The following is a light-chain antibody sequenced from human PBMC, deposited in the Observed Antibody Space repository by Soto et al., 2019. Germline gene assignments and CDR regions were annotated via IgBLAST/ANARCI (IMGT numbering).Light chain of an antibody. J-gene: IGLJ2*01. Sequence: QSVLTQSPSASASLGASVKLTCTLSSGHSDYAIAWHQQQPEKGPRYLMKLNSDGSHTKGDGIPDRFSGSSSGAERYLTISSLQSDDEADDYCQTWGTGFHVVFGGGTKLTVL. CDR3: QTWGTGFHVV. CDR2: LNSDGSH. V-gene: IGLV4-69*01. CDR1: SGHSDYA.